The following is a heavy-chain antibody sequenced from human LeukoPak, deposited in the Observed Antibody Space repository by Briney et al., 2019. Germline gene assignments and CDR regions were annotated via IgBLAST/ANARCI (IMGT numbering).Heavy chain of an antibody. V-gene: IGHV4-59*01. D-gene: IGHD3-22*01. J-gene: IGHJ5*02. CDR3: ARDFNYDSSGYLYNWFDP. Sequence: SETLSLTCTVSGGSISSYYWSWIRQPPGKGLEWIGYIYYSGSTNYNPSLKSRVTISVDTTKHQFSLKLSSVTAADSAVYYCARDFNYDSSGYLYNWFDPWGQGTLVTVSS. CDR1: GGSISSYY. CDR2: IYYSGST.